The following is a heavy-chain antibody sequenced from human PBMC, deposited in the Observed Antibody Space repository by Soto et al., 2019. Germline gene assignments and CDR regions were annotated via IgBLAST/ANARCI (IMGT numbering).Heavy chain of an antibody. CDR2: ISYGGST. CDR1: GGSISSSGFS. J-gene: IGHJ4*02. V-gene: IGHV4-39*01. Sequence: QLQLQESGPGLVKPSETLSLICTVSGGSISSSGFSWAWIRQPPGKGLEWIGDISYGGSTYYSPSLKSRGTISVDTSKSQVSLSLSSVTAADTAVYYCARHDRGGTRKYYFDFWGQGILVTVSS. CDR3: ARHDRGGTRKYYFDF. D-gene: IGHD2-15*01.